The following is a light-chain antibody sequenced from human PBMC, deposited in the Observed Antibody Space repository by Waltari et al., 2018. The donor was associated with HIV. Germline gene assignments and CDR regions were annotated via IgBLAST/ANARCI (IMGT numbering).Light chain of an antibody. V-gene: IGKV3-15*01. CDR2: AAS. Sequence: ETAMTQSPATLSVSPGERAILSCRASQSVGTCVAWYQQRPGQAPRLLISAASARATGVPARFSGSGSGTEFTLTISSLQSEDFVVYYCQQYSDWPPGFTFGQGTKLDIK. CDR3: QQYSDWPPGFT. CDR1: QSVGTC. J-gene: IGKJ2*01.